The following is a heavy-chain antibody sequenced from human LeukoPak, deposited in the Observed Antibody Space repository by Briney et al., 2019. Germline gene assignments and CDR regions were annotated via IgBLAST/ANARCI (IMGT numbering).Heavy chain of an antibody. CDR3: AKDLSSVTRGPD. D-gene: IGHD4-17*01. J-gene: IGHJ4*02. CDR1: GFTFSSFA. V-gene: IGHV3-23*01. CDR2: IGGSGRTT. Sequence: GGSQRLSCAASGFTFSSFAMTWVRQTPGKGLEWVSFIGGSGRTTHYADSVKGRFIISRDNSKNTLYLQMNSLRAEDTAVYYCAKDLSSVTRGPDWGQGTLATVSS.